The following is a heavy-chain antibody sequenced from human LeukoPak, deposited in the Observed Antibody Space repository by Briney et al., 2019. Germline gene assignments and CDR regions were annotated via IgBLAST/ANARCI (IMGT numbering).Heavy chain of an antibody. CDR2: INEDGSSI. J-gene: IGHJ5*01. CDR3: IRSSGWPDS. V-gene: IGHV3-74*01. Sequence: GGSLRLSCAASGFTVSSHWMHWVRQVPGKGLVWFARINEDGSSIIYADSVKGRFAISSDIAENTIYLLMNSLRVEDTAIYYCIRSSGWPDSWGQGTLVTVSS. CDR1: GFTVSSHW. D-gene: IGHD6-19*01.